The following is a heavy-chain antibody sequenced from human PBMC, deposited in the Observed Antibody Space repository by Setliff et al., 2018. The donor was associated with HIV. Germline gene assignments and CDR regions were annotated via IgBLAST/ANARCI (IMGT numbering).Heavy chain of an antibody. CDR2: TYYTGST. CDR1: GGSISSHY. V-gene: IGHV4-59*11. D-gene: IGHD3-10*01. CDR3: ARDYLYYNMYNGSPVYGMDV. Sequence: SETLSLTCTVSGGSISSHYWTWIRQPPGKGLEWIGYTYYTGSTNYNPSLNSRVAIFLDTSKNQFSLRLTSVTAADTAVYYCARDYLYYNMYNGSPVYGMDVWGQGTTVTVSS. J-gene: IGHJ6*02.